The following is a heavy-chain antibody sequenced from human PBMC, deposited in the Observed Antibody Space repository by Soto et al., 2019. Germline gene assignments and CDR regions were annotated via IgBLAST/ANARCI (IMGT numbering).Heavy chain of an antibody. CDR2: IDPTDSLT. Sequence: GQSPKTSCTASVYKFTSFWLNWVRVIPGKGLEWVGRIDPTDSLTNYSPPFEGLVTISVDKSISTAYLQWSTLQASDTAIYYCARPASGGSRDAFDIWGQGT. V-gene: IGHV5-10-1*01. D-gene: IGHD2-15*01. CDR1: VYKFTSFW. J-gene: IGHJ3*02. CDR3: ARPASGGSRDAFDI.